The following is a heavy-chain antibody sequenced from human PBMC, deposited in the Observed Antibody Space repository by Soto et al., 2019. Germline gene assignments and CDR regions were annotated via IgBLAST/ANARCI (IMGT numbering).Heavy chain of an antibody. CDR1: GDSIMSSSY. Sequence: NPSETLSLTCTCSGDSIMSSSYCGWILQPPGKGLEWIGSIYSTGNTYYNPSLNSQVTISVDTSKNQFSLNVISVTAADTAVYYCRRSSRYSTDVWGQGTTVS. D-gene: IGHD6-13*01. V-gene: IGHV4-39*01. J-gene: IGHJ6*02. CDR2: IYSTGNT. CDR3: RRSSRYSTDV.